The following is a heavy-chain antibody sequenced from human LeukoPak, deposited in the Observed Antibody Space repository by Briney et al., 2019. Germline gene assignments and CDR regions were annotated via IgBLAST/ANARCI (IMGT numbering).Heavy chain of an antibody. CDR1: GYTLTELS. D-gene: IGHD6-19*01. CDR3: ATAYIAVAGSIDY. Sequence: ASVKVSCKVSGYTLTELSMHCVRQAPGKGLEWMGGFDPEDGETIYAQKFQGRVTMTEDTSTDTAYMELSSLRSEDTAVYYCATAYIAVAGSIDYWGQGTLVTVSS. V-gene: IGHV1-24*01. J-gene: IGHJ4*02. CDR2: FDPEDGET.